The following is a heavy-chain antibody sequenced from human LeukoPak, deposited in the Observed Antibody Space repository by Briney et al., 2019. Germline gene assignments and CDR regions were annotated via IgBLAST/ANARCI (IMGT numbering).Heavy chain of an antibody. CDR2: IYYSGST. D-gene: IGHD4-17*01. V-gene: IGHV4-39*01. CDR1: GGSISSSSYY. CDR3: ARDYGDYWATDDY. J-gene: IGHJ4*02. Sequence: NASETLSLTCTVSGGSISSSSYYWGWIRQPPGKGLEWIGSIYYSGSTYYNPSLKSRVTISVDTSKNQFSLKLSSVTAADTAVYYCARDYGDYWATDDYWGQGTLVTVSS.